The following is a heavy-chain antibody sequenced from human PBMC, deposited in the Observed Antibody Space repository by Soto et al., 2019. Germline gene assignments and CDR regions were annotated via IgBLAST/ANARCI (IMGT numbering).Heavy chain of an antibody. CDR3: VKAAARGDY. CDR1: GFTFSSYA. Sequence: GGSLRLSCAASGFTFSSYAMHWVRQVPGKGLVWVSRINTDGSSTTYADSVKGRFTISRDNAKNTLYLQMNSLRAEDTAVYYCVKAAARGDYWGQGTLVTVSS. J-gene: IGHJ4*02. D-gene: IGHD3-10*01. CDR2: INTDGSST. V-gene: IGHV3-74*03.